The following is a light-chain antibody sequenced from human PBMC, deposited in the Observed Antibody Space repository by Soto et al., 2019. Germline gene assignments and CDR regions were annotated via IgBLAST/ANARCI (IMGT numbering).Light chain of an antibody. Sequence: QSVLTQPRSVSGSPGQSVTISCSGTSSDVGGYEYVSWHQQHPGKAPTLIIYHVAQRPSGVPDRFSASKSGTTASLTISGLQAEDEAEYFCCSYAAGQTLVFGGGTKLTVL. J-gene: IGLJ2*01. V-gene: IGLV2-11*01. CDR3: CSYAAGQTLV. CDR2: HVA. CDR1: SSDVGGYEY.